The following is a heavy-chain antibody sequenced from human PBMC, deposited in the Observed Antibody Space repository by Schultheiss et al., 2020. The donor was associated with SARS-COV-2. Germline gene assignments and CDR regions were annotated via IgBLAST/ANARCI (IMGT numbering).Heavy chain of an antibody. D-gene: IGHD3-22*01. CDR1: GFTFSNAW. CDR2: ISGSGGST. Sequence: GGSLRLSCAASGFTFSNAWMSWVRQAPGKGLEWVSAISGSGGSTYYADSVKGRFTISRDNAKNSLYLQMNSLRAEDTAVYYCARADSFDYWGQGTLVTVSS. V-gene: IGHV3-21*01. CDR3: ARADSFDY. J-gene: IGHJ4*02.